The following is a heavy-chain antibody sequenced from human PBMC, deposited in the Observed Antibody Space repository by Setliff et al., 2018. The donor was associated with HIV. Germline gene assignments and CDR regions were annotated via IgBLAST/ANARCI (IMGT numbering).Heavy chain of an antibody. CDR3: ARGRAGGGVYNWFDP. Sequence: SETLSLTCAVYGQSISGYYWSWIRQTPGKGLEWIGEINHGGDTNYNPSLKSRVTISVDTSKNQFSLKLTSLTAADTAVYYCARGRAGGGVYNWFDPWGQGTLVTVSS. J-gene: IGHJ5*02. CDR2: INHGGDT. CDR1: GQSISGYY. V-gene: IGHV4-34*01. D-gene: IGHD2-8*02.